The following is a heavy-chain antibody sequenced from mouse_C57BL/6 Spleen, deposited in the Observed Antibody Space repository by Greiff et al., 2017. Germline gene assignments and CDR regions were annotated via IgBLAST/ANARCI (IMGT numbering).Heavy chain of an antibody. CDR1: GYAFSSSW. CDR2: IYPGDGDT. D-gene: IGHD2-3*01. CDR3: ASDGYFWYFDG. J-gene: IGHJ1*03. Sequence: VQLQQSGPELVKPGASVKISCKASGYAFSSSWMNWVKQRPGKGLEWIGRIYPGDGDTNYNGKFKGKATLTADKSSSTAYLQLSSLTSEDSAVYFCASDGYFWYFDGWGTGTTVTVSS. V-gene: IGHV1-82*01.